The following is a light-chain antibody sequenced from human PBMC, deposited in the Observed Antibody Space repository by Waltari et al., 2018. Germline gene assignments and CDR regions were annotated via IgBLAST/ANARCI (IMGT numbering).Light chain of an antibody. Sequence: SYVVTQPPSVSVAPGETATLTCGGDNIGTYRLHWYQQKAGQAPGLVIFYDRDRPSGIPDRFSGSNSGNMATLTISRVEAGDEARYYCHVWHPHVDPGVFGTGTEVTVL. CDR2: YDR. J-gene: IGLJ1*01. V-gene: IGLV3-21*04. CDR3: HVWHPHVDPGV. CDR1: NIGTYR.